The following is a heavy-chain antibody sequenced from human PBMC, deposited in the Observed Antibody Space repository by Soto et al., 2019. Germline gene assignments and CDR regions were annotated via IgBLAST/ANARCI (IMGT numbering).Heavy chain of an antibody. CDR2: IYYRGNT. Sequence: QLQLQESGPGLVKPSETLSLTCSVSGDYINSDKYYWGWIRQPPGKGLEWIGSIYYRGNTYYNPSLQSGVSISLDKYKSQCSLKLVSVTAADSAVYFGARLEGLATNSYYFDCWGQGALVTVSS. J-gene: IGHJ4*02. CDR3: ARLEGLATNSYYFDC. D-gene: IGHD1-1*01. CDR1: GDYINSDKYY. V-gene: IGHV4-39*01.